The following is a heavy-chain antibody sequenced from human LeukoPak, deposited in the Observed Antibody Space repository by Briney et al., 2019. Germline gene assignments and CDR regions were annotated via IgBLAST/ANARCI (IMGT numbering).Heavy chain of an antibody. J-gene: IGHJ4*02. V-gene: IGHV4-4*07. CDR1: GGSLSNFY. CDR2: IHIRGST. CDR3: VRDGAGDSSGWHL. D-gene: IGHD6-19*01. Sequence: SETLSLTCTVSGGSLSNFYRGWIRQPAGKGLEWIGRIHIRGSTDYSPSLKSRVSMSVVTSNNQFFLRLRSATAADTAVYYCVRDGAGDSSGWHLWGQGTLVTVSS.